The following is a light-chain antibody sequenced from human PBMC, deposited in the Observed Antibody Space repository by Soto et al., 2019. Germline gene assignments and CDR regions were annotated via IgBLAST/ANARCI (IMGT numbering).Light chain of an antibody. J-gene: IGLJ1*01. CDR1: SSDVGGYNY. V-gene: IGLV2-14*01. CDR3: SSYTSSSPYV. CDR2: EVS. Sequence: QSVLTQPASVSGSPGQSITISCTGTSSDVGGYNYVSWYQQHPGKAPKLMIYEVSNRPSGVSNRFSGSKSGNTASLTISGLQAEDEADYYCSSYTSSSPYVFGNGNKVTV.